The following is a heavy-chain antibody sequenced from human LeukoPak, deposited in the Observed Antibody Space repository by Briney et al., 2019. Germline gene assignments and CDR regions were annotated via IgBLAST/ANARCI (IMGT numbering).Heavy chain of an antibody. V-gene: IGHV4-59*08. CDR2: IYYSGST. CDR3: ARHFFYGGNGDWFDP. CDR1: GGSISSYY. D-gene: IGHD4-23*01. J-gene: IGHJ5*02. Sequence: SETLSLTCTVSGGSISSYYWSWIRQPPGKGLEWIGYIYYSGSTNYNPSLKSRVTISVDTSKNQFSLKLSSVTAADTAVYYCARHFFYGGNGDWFDPWGQGTLVTVSS.